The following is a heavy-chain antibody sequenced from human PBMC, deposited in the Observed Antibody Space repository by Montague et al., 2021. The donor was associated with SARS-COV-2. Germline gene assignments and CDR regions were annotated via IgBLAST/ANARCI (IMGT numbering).Heavy chain of an antibody. Sequence: SETLSLTCAVSSGSITSDNWWTWVRQSPGKGLEWIGEIYHSGTTNYNPSLQSRLTISIDKSRNHLSLNLTSVTAADTAIYYCALPLGGARFDPWGQGILVTVSS. CDR1: SGSITSDNW. CDR2: IYHSGTT. V-gene: IGHV4-4*02. CDR3: ALPLGGARFDP. D-gene: IGHD3-16*01. J-gene: IGHJ5*02.